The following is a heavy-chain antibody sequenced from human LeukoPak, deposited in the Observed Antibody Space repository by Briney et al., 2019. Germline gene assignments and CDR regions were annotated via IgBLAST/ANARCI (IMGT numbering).Heavy chain of an antibody. CDR2: ISKDGSNK. J-gene: IGHJ5*02. CDR3: AREGRRQQLGNWFDP. D-gene: IGHD6-13*01. V-gene: IGHV3-30*03. CDR1: GFTFRTYG. Sequence: GGSLRLSCAASGFTFRTYGMHWVRQAPGKGLEWVAVISKDGSNKYYGDSDSVKGRFTISRDNSKNTLYLQMNSLRAEDTAVYYCAREGRRQQLGNWFDPWGQGTLVTVSS.